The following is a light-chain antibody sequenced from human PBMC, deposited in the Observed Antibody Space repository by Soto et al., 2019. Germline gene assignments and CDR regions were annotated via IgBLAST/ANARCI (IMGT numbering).Light chain of an antibody. V-gene: IGKV1-39*01. CDR2: GAS. CDR3: QQSYSTPPIT. J-gene: IGKJ5*01. Sequence: DIQLTQSPSLLSASIGDRVTITCRASHDISTFLAWYQQKPGKAPKLLIYGASTLQSGVPSRFSGSGSGTDFTLTISSLQPEDFATYYCQQSYSTPPITFGQGTQLEIK. CDR1: HDISTF.